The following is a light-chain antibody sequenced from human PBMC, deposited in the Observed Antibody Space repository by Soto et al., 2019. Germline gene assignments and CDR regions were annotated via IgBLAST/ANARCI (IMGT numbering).Light chain of an antibody. Sequence: DIQMTQSPSPLSATAGDRVAITCRASQSISAWLAWYQQKPGKAPKLRIYDASNLESGVPARFSGSGSGTEFTLTISNLQPDDFATYYCQQYENYWTVGQGTKVDIK. CDR3: QQYENYWT. J-gene: IGKJ1*01. CDR1: QSISAW. CDR2: DAS. V-gene: IGKV1-5*01.